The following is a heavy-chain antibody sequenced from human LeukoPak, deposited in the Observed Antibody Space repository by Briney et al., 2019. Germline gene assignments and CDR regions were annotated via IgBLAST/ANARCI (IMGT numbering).Heavy chain of an antibody. J-gene: IGHJ3*02. Sequence: GGSLRLSCAASGVTFSSDGMSWVRQAPGKGLEWVSAISGSGGSTYYADSVKGRFTISRDNSKNTLYLQMNSLRAEDTAVYYCAKDVGATMAFDIWGQGTMVTVSS. D-gene: IGHD1-26*01. CDR2: ISGSGGST. V-gene: IGHV3-23*01. CDR3: AKDVGATMAFDI. CDR1: GVTFSSDG.